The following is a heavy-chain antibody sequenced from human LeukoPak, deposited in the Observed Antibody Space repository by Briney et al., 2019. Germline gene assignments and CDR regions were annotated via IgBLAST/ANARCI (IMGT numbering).Heavy chain of an antibody. V-gene: IGHV1-2*02. Sequence: VASVKVSCKASGYAFTVRYMHWVRQVPGQGLEWMGFIKPDSGFTNYAEKFQDRVTMSRDTSITTVYMELSSLGSGDTALYYCSTEDKYCKPTTCDDDWGQGTLVTVSS. CDR2: IKPDSGFT. CDR3: STEDKYCKPTTCDDD. J-gene: IGHJ4*02. CDR1: GYAFTVRY. D-gene: IGHD2/OR15-2a*01.